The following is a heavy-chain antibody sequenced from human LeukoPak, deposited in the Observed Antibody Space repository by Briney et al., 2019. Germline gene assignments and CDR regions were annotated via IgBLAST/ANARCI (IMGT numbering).Heavy chain of an antibody. J-gene: IGHJ6*02. CDR1: GFTFSSYA. V-gene: IGHV3-53*01. CDR2: IYSGGST. D-gene: IGHD6-25*01. Sequence: GGSLRLSCAASGFTFSSYAMSWVRQAPGKGLEWVSVIYSGGSTYYADSVKGRFTISRDNSKNTLYLQMNSLRAEDTAVYYCARVRLDENYGMDVWGQGTTVTVSS. CDR3: ARVRLDENYGMDV.